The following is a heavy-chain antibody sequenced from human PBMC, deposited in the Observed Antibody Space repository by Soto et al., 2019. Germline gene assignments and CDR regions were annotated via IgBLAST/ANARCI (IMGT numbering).Heavy chain of an antibody. J-gene: IGHJ4*02. D-gene: IGHD3-22*01. CDR1: GFTFSSYW. Sequence: VSLRLSCAASGFTFSSYWMHWVRQAPGKGLVWVSRINSDGSSTSYADSVKGRFTISRDNAKNTLYLQMNSLRAEDTAVYYCARVKTYYYDSSGYFDYWGQGTLVTVSS. CDR3: ARVKTYYYDSSGYFDY. CDR2: INSDGSST. V-gene: IGHV3-74*01.